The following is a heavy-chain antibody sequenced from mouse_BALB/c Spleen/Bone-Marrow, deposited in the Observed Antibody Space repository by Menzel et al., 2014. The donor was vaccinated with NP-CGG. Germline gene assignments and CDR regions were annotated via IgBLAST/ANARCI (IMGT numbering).Heavy chain of an antibody. CDR2: IDPANVNT. CDR1: GFNIKDTY. Sequence: EVQLQQSGAELVKPGASVKLSCTASGFNIKDTYMHWVKQRPDQGLEWIGRIDPANVNTKYDPKFQGKAAITADTSSNTAYLQLSSLTSEDTAVYYCASYVYGYYFDYWGQGTTLTVSS. J-gene: IGHJ2*01. D-gene: IGHD1-1*01. V-gene: IGHV14-3*02. CDR3: ASYVYGYYFDY.